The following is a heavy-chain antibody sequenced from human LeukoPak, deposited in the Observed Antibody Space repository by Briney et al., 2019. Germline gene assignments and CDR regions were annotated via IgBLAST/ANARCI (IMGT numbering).Heavy chain of an antibody. CDR3: AREVTDAFDI. Sequence: GGSLRLSCAASGFTFSNYWMHWVRQAPGKGLVWVSNINTDGNSANYADSVQGRFIISRDNAKNTLYLQMNSLRVEDTAVYYCAREVTDAFDIWGQGTMVTVSS. D-gene: IGHD4-11*01. V-gene: IGHV3-74*01. J-gene: IGHJ3*02. CDR2: INTDGNSA. CDR1: GFTFSNYW.